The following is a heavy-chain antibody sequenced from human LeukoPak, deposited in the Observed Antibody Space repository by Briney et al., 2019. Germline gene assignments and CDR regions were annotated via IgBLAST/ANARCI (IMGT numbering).Heavy chain of an antibody. CDR2: IIPIFGIA. J-gene: IGHJ3*02. CDR3: ARRYGSDSSDEDAFDI. Sequence: ASVKVSCKASGGTFSSYAISWVRQAPGQGLEWMGRIIPIFGIANYAQKFQGRVTITADKSTSTAYMELSSLRSEDTAVYYCARRYGSDSSDEDAFDIWGQGTMVTVSS. CDR1: GGTFSSYA. D-gene: IGHD3-22*01. V-gene: IGHV1-69*04.